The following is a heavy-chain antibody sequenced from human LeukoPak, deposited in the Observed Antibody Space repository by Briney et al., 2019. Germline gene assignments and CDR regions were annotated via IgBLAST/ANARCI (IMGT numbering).Heavy chain of an antibody. V-gene: IGHV3-23*01. Sequence: PGGSLRLSCAASGFTFSSFAMNWVRQAPGKGLEWVSSISGSDGLTHYADRVKGRFTISRDNSKNTLHLQMTSLRADDTAVYFCAKTLGVGGYTRYKGFDQWGQGTLVIVSS. D-gene: IGHD3-16*02. CDR2: ISGSDGLT. CDR1: GFTFSSFA. CDR3: AKTLGVGGYTRYKGFDQ. J-gene: IGHJ4*02.